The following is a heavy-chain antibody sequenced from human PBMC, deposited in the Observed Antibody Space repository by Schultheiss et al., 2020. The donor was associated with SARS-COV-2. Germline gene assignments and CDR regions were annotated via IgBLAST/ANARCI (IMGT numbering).Heavy chain of an antibody. CDR1: GGSISSGYY. CDR2: IYHSGST. CDR3: ARDRITMVRGVITNWFDP. D-gene: IGHD3-10*01. V-gene: IGHV4-38-2*02. J-gene: IGHJ5*02. Sequence: SETLSLTCTVSGGSISSGYYWGWIRQPPGKGLEWIGSIYHSGSTYYNPSLKSRVTISVDTSKNQFSLKLSSVTAADTAVYYCARDRITMVRGVITNWFDPWGQGTLVTVSS.